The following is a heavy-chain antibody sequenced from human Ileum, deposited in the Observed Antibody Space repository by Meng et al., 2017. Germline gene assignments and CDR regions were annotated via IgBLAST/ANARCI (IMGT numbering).Heavy chain of an antibody. V-gene: IGHV1-2*06. CDR1: GYSFTGYY. CDR3: ASRNYNYDDYFEY. D-gene: IGHD1-7*01. Sequence: HVHVVQSGAEVKKPGASVKVSCKPSGYSFTGYYMHWVRQAPGQGLEWMGRINSNSGGTNYAQKFKGRVTLTRDISTVYMELSSLRSDDTAVYYCASRNYNYDDYFEYWGQGTLVTVSS. CDR2: INSNSGGT. J-gene: IGHJ4*02.